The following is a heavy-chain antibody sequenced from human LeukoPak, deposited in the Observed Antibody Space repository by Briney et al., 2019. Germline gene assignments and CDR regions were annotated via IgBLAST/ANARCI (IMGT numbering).Heavy chain of an antibody. J-gene: IGHJ4*02. CDR1: GFTFSSYS. D-gene: IGHD2-15*01. CDR2: ISSSSSYI. CDR3: AKDVVVVAATLAGGSFDY. V-gene: IGHV3-21*01. Sequence: KTGGSLRLSCAASGFTFSSYSMNWVRQAPGKGLEWVSSISSSSSYIYYADSVKGRFTISRDNAKNSLYLQMNSLRAEDTAVYYCAKDVVVVAATLAGGSFDYWGQGTLVTVSS.